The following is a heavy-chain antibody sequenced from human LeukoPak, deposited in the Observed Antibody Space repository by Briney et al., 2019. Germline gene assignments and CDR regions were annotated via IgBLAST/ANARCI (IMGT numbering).Heavy chain of an antibody. CDR1: GFTFSSYA. CDR3: ARHRKGHTVTYDAFDI. CDR2: ISGSGGST. Sequence: GGSLRLSCAASGFTFSSYAMSWVRQAPGKGLEWVSAISGSGGSTYYADSVKGRFTISRDNSKNTLYLQMNSLRAEDTAVYYCARHRKGHTVTYDAFDIWGQGTMVTVSS. D-gene: IGHD4-17*01. J-gene: IGHJ3*02. V-gene: IGHV3-23*01.